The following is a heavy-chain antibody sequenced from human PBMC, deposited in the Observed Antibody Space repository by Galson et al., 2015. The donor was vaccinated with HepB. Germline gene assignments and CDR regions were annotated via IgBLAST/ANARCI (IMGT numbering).Heavy chain of an antibody. CDR3: ARGVAAAGT. V-gene: IGHV3-7*01. CDR1: GFSFNNYW. J-gene: IGHJ5*02. D-gene: IGHD6-19*01. CDR2: MKQDGSEK. Sequence: LRLSCATSGFSFNNYWMSWVRQAPGKGLEYVANMKQDGSEKYYVDSAKGRFTISRDNGKKSLYLQMNSLRVKDTAVYYCARGVAAAGTWGQGTLVIVSS.